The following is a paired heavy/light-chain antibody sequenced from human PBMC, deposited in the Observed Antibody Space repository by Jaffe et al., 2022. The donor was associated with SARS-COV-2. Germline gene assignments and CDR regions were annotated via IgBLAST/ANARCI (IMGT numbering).Heavy chain of an antibody. CDR3: ARRPYYHGSNS. V-gene: IGHV4-34*02. J-gene: IGHJ1*01. D-gene: IGHD3-10*01. CDR1: GGFFSGSY. CDR2: INHSETT. Sequence: QVQVQQWGAGLLKPSGTLSLTCDVYGGFFSGSYCSWTRQPPGKGLEWIGEINHSETTYYNPSLTSRVIISLDTSKNQCSLNLISVTAADTAVYYCARRPYYHGSNSWGQGTQVTVSS.
Light chain of an antibody. V-gene: IGKV1-5*03. CDR2: QAS. CDR1: QSISSW. Sequence: DIQMTQSPSTLSASVEDRVTITCRASQSISSWLAWYQQKPGKAPKVLISQASDLESGVPSRFSGSGSGTDFTLTISSLQPDDFATYYCQQYNSFPLTFGGGTKVDIK. J-gene: IGKJ4*01. CDR3: QQYNSFPLT.